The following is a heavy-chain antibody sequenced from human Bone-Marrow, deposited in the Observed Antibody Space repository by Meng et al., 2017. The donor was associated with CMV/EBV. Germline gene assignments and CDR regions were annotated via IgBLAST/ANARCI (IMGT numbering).Heavy chain of an antibody. CDR2: ISSSGNTI. CDR3: ASITGTTAV. CDR1: GFSFSDYY. Sequence: GESLRLSCAASGFSFSDYYMTWIRQAPGKGLEWVSYISSSGNTIYYADSVKGRFTISRDNAKNSLFLQMNSLRAEDTAVYYCASITGTTAVWGQGTTVTVSS. D-gene: IGHD1-7*01. V-gene: IGHV3-11*01. J-gene: IGHJ6*02.